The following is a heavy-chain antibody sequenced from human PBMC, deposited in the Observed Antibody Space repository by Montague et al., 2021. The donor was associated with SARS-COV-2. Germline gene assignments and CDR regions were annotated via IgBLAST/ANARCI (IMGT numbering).Heavy chain of an antibody. CDR3: ARVSSTALRGVIKTSGYYALDV. CDR2: IYHTGTT. D-gene: IGHD3-10*01. Sequence: SETLSLTCSVSGGSLSHSYWTWIRQAPERGLEWIGYIYHTGTTKYNPALQSRLTISVDTAKNQFFLSLTSVTAADTAVYYCARVSSTALRGVIKTSGYYALDVWGPGTTVSVSS. J-gene: IGHJ6*02. V-gene: IGHV4-4*09. CDR1: GGSLSHSY.